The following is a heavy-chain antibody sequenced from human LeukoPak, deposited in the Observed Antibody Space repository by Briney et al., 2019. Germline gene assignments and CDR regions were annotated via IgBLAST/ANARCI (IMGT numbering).Heavy chain of an antibody. CDR3: AKDRALSMVRGVIIGGLVEY. CDR2: ISYDGSNK. J-gene: IGHJ4*02. V-gene: IGHV3-30*18. Sequence: GGSLRLSCAASGFTFSSYGMHWVRQAPGKGLEWVAVISYDGSNKYYADSVKGRFTISRDNSKNTLYLQMNSLRAEDTAVYYCAKDRALSMVRGVIIGGLVEYWGQGTLVTVSS. D-gene: IGHD3-10*01. CDR1: GFTFSSYG.